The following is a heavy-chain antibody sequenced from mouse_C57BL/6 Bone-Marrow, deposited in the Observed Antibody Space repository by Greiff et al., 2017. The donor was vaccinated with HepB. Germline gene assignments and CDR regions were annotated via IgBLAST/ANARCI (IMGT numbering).Heavy chain of an antibody. J-gene: IGHJ2*01. D-gene: IGHD2-2*01. CDR2: IYPYDSET. V-gene: IGHV1-61*01. CDR3: ARSGYDDFHYFDY. Sequence: QVQLQQPGAELVRPGSSVKLSCKASGYTFTSYWMDWVKQRPGQGLEWIGNIYPYDSETHYNQKFKDKATLTVDKSSSTAYMQLSSLTSEDSAVYDCARSGYDDFHYFDYWGQGTTLTVSS. CDR1: GYTFTSYW.